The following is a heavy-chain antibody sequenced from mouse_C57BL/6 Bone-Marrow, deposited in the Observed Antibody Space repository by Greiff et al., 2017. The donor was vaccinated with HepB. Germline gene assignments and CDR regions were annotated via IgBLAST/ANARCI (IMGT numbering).Heavy chain of an antibody. CDR2: ISYDGSN. J-gene: IGHJ2*01. D-gene: IGHD2-3*01. CDR1: GYSITSGYY. Sequence: EVKVEESGPGLVKPSQSLSLTCSVTGYSITSGYYWNWIRQFPGNKLEWMGYISYDGSNNYNPSLKNRISITRDTSKNQFFLKLNSVTTEDTATYYCAREGDGYLYYFDYWGQGTTLTVSS. CDR3: AREGDGYLYYFDY. V-gene: IGHV3-6*01.